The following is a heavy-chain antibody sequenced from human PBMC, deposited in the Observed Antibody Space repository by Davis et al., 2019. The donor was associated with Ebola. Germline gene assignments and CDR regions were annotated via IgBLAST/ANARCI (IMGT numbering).Heavy chain of an antibody. CDR1: GYSFTSYG. J-gene: IGHJ4*02. CDR2: ISAYNGHT. V-gene: IGHV1-18*01. Sequence: ASVKVSCKASGYSFTSYGISWVRQAPGQGLEWMGWISAYNGHTTYPQNFQGRVTITRDTSASTAYMELSSLRSEDTAVYYCARDLYAAVAIVYYFDYWGQGTLVTVSS. CDR3: ARDLYAAVAIVYYFDY. D-gene: IGHD6-19*01.